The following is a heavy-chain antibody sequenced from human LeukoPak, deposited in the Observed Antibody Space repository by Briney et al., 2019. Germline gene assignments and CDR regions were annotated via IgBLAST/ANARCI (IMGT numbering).Heavy chain of an antibody. CDR1: GDSISDHY. CDR3: ARVTTMVPFDY. J-gene: IGHJ4*02. CDR2: MSYSEGA. D-gene: IGHD4-23*01. Sequence: SETPSLTCSVSGDSISDHYWTWIRQPPGKGLEWIGYMSYSEGAKYSPSLKSRVTISIDMSKNHFSLKLTSVTAADTAVYYCARVTTMVPFDYWGQGTLVTVSS. V-gene: IGHV4-59*11.